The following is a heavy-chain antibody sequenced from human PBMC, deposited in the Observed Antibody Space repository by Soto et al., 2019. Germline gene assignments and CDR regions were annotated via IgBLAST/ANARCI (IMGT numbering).Heavy chain of an antibody. D-gene: IGHD6-19*01. J-gene: IGHJ4*02. CDR3: ARSSFSSGWYGRDY. Sequence: QVQLQQWGAGLLKPSETLSLTCAVYGGSFSGYYWSWIRQPPGKGLEWTGEINHSGSTNYNPSLKSRVTISVDTSKNQFSLKLSSVTAADTAVYYCARSSFSSGWYGRDYWGQGTLVTVAS. CDR1: GGSFSGYY. V-gene: IGHV4-34*01. CDR2: INHSGST.